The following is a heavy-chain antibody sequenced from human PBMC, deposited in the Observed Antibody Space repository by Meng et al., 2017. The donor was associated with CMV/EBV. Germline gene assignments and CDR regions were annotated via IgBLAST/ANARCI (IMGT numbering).Heavy chain of an antibody. CDR2: IYYSGST. D-gene: IGHD5-18*01. V-gene: IGHV4-61*01. CDR1: GGSVSSGSYY. CDR3: ARINTAMAHFDY. J-gene: IGHJ4*02. Sequence: VSGGSVSSGSYYWSWNRQSPGKGLEWIGYIYYSGSTSYNPSLKSRVTISVDTSKNQFSLKLSSVTAADTAVYYCARINTAMAHFDYWGQGTLVTVSS.